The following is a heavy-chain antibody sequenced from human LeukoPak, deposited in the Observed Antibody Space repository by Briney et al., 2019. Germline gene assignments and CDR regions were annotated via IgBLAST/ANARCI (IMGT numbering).Heavy chain of an antibody. V-gene: IGHV3-7*01. D-gene: IGHD7-27*01. CDR3: AKDSQLGIDY. CDR1: GFTFSSYW. CDR2: IKQDGSEK. Sequence: GGSLRLSCAASGFTFSSYWISWVRQAPGKGLEWVANIKQDGSEKYYVDSVKGRFTISRDNAKNSLYLQMNSLRAEDMAVYYCAKDSQLGIDYWGQGTLVTVSS. J-gene: IGHJ4*02.